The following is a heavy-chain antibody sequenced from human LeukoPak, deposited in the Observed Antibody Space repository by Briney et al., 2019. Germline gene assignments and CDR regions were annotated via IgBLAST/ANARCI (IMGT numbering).Heavy chain of an antibody. CDR3: ARRYYDSSGYYHTFDS. D-gene: IGHD3-22*01. CDR2: IYYSGTT. Sequence: SETLSLTCTVSGGSIISSNYYWGRVRQPPGKGLEWIGNIYYSGTTYYNPSLKSRVTISVDTSKNQFSLKLSSVTAADTAIYYCARRYYDSSGYYHTFDSWGQGTLVTVSS. J-gene: IGHJ4*02. V-gene: IGHV4-39*01. CDR1: GGSIISSNYY.